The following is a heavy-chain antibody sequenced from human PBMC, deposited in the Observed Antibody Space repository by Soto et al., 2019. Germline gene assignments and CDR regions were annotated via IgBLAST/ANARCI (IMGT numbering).Heavy chain of an antibody. CDR1: GGSISSYY. J-gene: IGHJ4*02. CDR2: IYYSGST. D-gene: IGHD6-19*01. CDR3: ARVKVRTAVALDY. V-gene: IGHV4-59*01. Sequence: SETLSLTCTVSGGSISSYYWSWIRQPPGKGLEWVGYIYYSGSTNYNPSLKSRVTISVDTSKNQFSLELSSVTAADTAVYYCARVKVRTAVALDYWGQGTLVTVSS.